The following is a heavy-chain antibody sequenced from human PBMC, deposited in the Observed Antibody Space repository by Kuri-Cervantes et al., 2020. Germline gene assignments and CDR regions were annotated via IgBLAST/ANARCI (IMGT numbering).Heavy chain of an antibody. V-gene: IGHV1-69*13. CDR2: IIPIFGTA. CDR1: GCTFSSYA. CDR3: ARVPIAAAVNYWYFDL. Sequence: SVKVSCKASGCTFSSYAISWVRQAPGQGLEWMGGIIPIFGTANYAQKFQGRVTITADESTSTAYMELSSLRSEDTAVYYCARVPIAAAVNYWYFDLWGRGTLVTVSS. D-gene: IGHD6-13*01. J-gene: IGHJ2*01.